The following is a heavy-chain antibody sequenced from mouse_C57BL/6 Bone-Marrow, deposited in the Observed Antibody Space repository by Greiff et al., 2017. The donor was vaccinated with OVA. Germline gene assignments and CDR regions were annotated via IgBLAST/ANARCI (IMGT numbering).Heavy chain of an antibody. Sequence: QVQLQQSGAELARPGASVKLSCKASGYTFTSYGISWVKQRTGQGLEWIGEIYPRSGNTYYNEKFKGKATLTADKSSSTAYMELRSLTSEDSAVYFCARERGITTVRFAYWGQGTLVTVSA. J-gene: IGHJ3*01. CDR3: ARERGITTVRFAY. CDR1: GYTFTSYG. CDR2: IYPRSGNT. D-gene: IGHD1-1*01. V-gene: IGHV1-81*01.